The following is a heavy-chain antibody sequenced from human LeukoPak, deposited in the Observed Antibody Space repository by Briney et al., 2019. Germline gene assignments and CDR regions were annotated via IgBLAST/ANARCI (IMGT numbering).Heavy chain of an antibody. D-gene: IGHD6-13*01. CDR3: AKDLNAAAPGD. Sequence: GGSLRLSCGASGFTFSSYGMHWVRQAPGKGREWVAVIWYDGSNKYYADSVKGRFTISRDNSKNTLYQQMNSLRAEDTAVYYCAKDLNAAAPGDWGQGTLVTVSS. CDR1: GFTFSSYG. V-gene: IGHV3-33*06. CDR2: IWYDGSNK. J-gene: IGHJ4*02.